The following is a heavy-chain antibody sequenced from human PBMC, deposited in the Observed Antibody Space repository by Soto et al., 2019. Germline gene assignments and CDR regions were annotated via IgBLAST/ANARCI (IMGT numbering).Heavy chain of an antibody. V-gene: IGHV3-48*01. Sequence: PGGSLRLSCAASGFTFSSYSMNWVRQAPGKGLEWVSYISSSSSTIYYADSVKGRFTISRDNAKNSLYLQMNSLGAEDTAVYYCARVETTVTKKSDYWGQGTLVTVSS. J-gene: IGHJ4*02. CDR2: ISSSSSTI. CDR3: ARVETTVTKKSDY. CDR1: GFTFSSYS. D-gene: IGHD4-17*01.